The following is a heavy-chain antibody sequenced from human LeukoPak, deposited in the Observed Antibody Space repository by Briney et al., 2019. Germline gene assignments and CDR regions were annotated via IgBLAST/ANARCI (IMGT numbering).Heavy chain of an antibody. J-gene: IGHJ3*02. CDR3: ARKYRAIDAFDI. Sequence: SQTLSLTCAISGDSVSSNSAAWNWIRQSPSRGLEWLGRTYYMSKWYNDYAVSVKSRITINTDTSKNQSSLQLNSVTPEDTAVYYCARKYRAIDAFDIWGQGTMVTVSS. D-gene: IGHD5-18*01. V-gene: IGHV6-1*01. CDR1: GDSVSSNSAA. CDR2: TYYMSKWYN.